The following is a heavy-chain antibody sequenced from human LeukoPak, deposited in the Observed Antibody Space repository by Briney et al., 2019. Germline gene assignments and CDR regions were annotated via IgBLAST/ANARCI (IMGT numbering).Heavy chain of an antibody. J-gene: IGHJ4*02. CDR1: GGTFSSYA. CDR2: IIPIFGTA. CDR3: ARHLYYDILTGYYYFDY. V-gene: IGHV1-69*01. D-gene: IGHD3-9*01. Sequence: SVKVSCKASGGTFSSYAISWVRQAPGQGLEWMGGIIPIFGTANYAQKFQGRVTITADESTGTAYMELSSLRSEDTAVYYCARHLYYDILTGYYYFDYWGQGTLVTVSS.